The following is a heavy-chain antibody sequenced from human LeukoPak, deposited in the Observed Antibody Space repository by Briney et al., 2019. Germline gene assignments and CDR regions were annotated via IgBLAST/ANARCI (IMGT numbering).Heavy chain of an antibody. CDR2: ITPIFGTA. D-gene: IGHD2-2*01. V-gene: IGHV1-69*05. CDR1: GGTFTSYA. Sequence: SVKVSCKASGGTFTSYAISWVRQAPGQGLEWVGGITPIFGTANYAQKFQGRVTITTDESTSTAYMELSSLRSEDTAVYYCARGPYIVVVPAAIREGYYYYYYMDVWGKGTTVTVSS. CDR3: ARGPYIVVVPAAIREGYYYYYYMDV. J-gene: IGHJ6*03.